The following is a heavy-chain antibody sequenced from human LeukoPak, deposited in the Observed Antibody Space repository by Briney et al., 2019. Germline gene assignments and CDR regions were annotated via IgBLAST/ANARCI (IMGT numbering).Heavy chain of an antibody. CDR3: IVFGDSNH. V-gene: IGHV3-53*01. CDR1: RFTGSNNY. D-gene: IGHD4-17*01. Sequence: PGGSLRLSCAASRFTGSNNYMSWVRQAPGKGLEWVSAIHSSGGTYYADSVKGRFTISRDTSKNTLYLQINSLRVEDTAVYYCIVFGDSNHWGQGTLVTVSS. J-gene: IGHJ5*02. CDR2: IHSSGGT.